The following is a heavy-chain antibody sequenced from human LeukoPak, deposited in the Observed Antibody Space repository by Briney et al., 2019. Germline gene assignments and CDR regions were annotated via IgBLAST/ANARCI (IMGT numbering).Heavy chain of an antibody. CDR2: ISSSSSYT. V-gene: IGHV3-11*03. Sequence: PGGSLRLSCAASGFTFSDYYMSWIRQAPGKGLEWVSYISSSSSYTNYADSVKGRFTISRDDSKNTLYLQMNSLESEDTAVYYCAHVVTMTGLVLGSWGQGTLVTVSS. D-gene: IGHD3-22*01. CDR1: GFTFSDYY. J-gene: IGHJ5*02. CDR3: AHVVTMTGLVLGS.